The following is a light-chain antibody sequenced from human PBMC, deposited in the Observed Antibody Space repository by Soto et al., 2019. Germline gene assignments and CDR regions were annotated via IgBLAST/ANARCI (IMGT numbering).Light chain of an antibody. Sequence: DIVMTQSPDSLPVSLGESATINCKSSQGLLYSSNNKNYLAWYQQKPGQPPKLLIFWASTRESGVPDRFSGSGSGTDFTLTISRLQAEDVAVYYWQQYYYTPYSCGQGTKLEIK. V-gene: IGKV4-1*01. CDR2: WAS. CDR1: QGLLYSSNNKNY. CDR3: QQYYYTPYS. J-gene: IGKJ2*03.